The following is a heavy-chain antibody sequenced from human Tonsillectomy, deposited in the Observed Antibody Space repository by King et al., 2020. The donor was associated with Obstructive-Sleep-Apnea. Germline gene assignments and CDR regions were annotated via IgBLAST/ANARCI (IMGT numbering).Heavy chain of an antibody. CDR1: DGSISSYY. J-gene: IGHJ3*02. Sequence: VQLQESGPGLVKPSETLSLTCTVSDGSISSYYWSWIRQPPGKGLEWIGNIYYSGSACYNPSLKSRVTMSVDTSKTQFSLKLSSVTAADTAVYYCVRHLYGSDYSGAFDMWGQGTMVTVSS. CDR2: IYYSGSA. V-gene: IGHV4-59*08. CDR3: VRHLYGSDYSGAFDM. D-gene: IGHD2-21*01.